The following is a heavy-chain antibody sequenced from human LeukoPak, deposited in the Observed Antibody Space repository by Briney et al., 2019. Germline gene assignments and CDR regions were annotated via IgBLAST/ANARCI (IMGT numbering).Heavy chain of an antibody. CDR2: ISGSGGST. CDR3: AKLGYSYGYSGDY. D-gene: IGHD5-18*01. J-gene: IGHJ4*02. V-gene: IGHV3-23*01. Sequence: GGSLRLSCAAPGFTFSSYAMSWVRQAPGKGLEWVSAISGSGGSTYYADSVKGRFTISRDNSKNTLYLQMNSLRAEDTAVYYCAKLGYSYGYSGDYWGQGTLVTVSS. CDR1: GFTFSSYA.